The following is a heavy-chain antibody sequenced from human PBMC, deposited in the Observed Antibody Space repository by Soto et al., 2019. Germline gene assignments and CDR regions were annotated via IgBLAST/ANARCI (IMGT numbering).Heavy chain of an antibody. J-gene: IGHJ5*02. Sequence: SETLSLTCTASGGSISSYYWSWIRQPPGKGLEWIGYIYYSGSTIYTPSLKSRVTIAVDTSKNQFSLKLSSVTAAVTAVYYCARGLMAGTDYYDSSGSIWFDPWGHGTLVNVSS. CDR2: IYYSGST. V-gene: IGHV4-59*01. CDR1: GGSISSYY. D-gene: IGHD3-22*01. CDR3: ARGLMAGTDYYDSSGSIWFDP.